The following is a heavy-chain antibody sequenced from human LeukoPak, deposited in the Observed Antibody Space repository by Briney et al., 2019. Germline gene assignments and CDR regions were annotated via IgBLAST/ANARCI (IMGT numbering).Heavy chain of an antibody. J-gene: IGHJ6*02. CDR1: GYTFTSYG. CDR3: ARAPSSGYPYYYYYGMDV. V-gene: IGHV1-8*02. D-gene: IGHD6-19*01. Sequence: ASVKVSCKASGYTFTSYGINWVRQATGQGLEWMGWMNPNSGNTGYAQKFQGRVTMTRNTSISTAYMELSSLRSEDTAVYYCARAPSSGYPYYYYYGMDVWGQGTTVTVSS. CDR2: MNPNSGNT.